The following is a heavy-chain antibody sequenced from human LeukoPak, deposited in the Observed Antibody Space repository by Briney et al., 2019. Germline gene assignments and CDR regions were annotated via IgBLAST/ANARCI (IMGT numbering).Heavy chain of an antibody. V-gene: IGHV4-4*07. CDR3: ARADVGIAAAGWLDY. CDR1: GGSISSYY. CDR2: IYTSGST. Sequence: PSETLSLTCTVSGGSISSYYWSWIRQPAGKGLEGIGRIYTSGSTNYNPSLKSRVTISVDTSKNQFSLKLSSVTAADTAVYYCARADVGIAAAGWLDYWGQGTLVTVSS. J-gene: IGHJ4*02. D-gene: IGHD6-13*01.